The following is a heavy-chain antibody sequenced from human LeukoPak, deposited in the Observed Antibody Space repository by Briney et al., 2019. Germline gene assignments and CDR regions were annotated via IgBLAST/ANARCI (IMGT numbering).Heavy chain of an antibody. V-gene: IGHV3-64D*09. D-gene: IGHD3-22*01. J-gene: IGHJ4*02. CDR3: VKGPTYDGLPYYFDY. CDR1: GFTFSYYA. Sequence: GGSLRLSCSASGFTFSYYAMHWVRQTAGKGLEFVSGISSNGGSTYYADSLKGRSTISRDNSNNTLYLQMSSLRAEDTAVYYCVKGPTYDGLPYYFDYWGQGTLVTVSS. CDR2: ISSNGGST.